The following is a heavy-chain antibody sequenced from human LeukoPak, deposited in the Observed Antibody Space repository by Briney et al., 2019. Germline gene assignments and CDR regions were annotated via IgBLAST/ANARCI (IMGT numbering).Heavy chain of an antibody. D-gene: IGHD3-16*01. Sequence: PGGSLRLSCAASGFTFSSYAMSWIRQAPGKGLEWVSAISGSGGSTYYADSVKGRFTISRDNSKNTLYLQMNSLRAEDTAVYYCARERRVMITFGGVKDYWGQGTLVTVSS. CDR3: ARERRVMITFGGVKDY. V-gene: IGHV3-23*01. CDR2: ISGSGGST. J-gene: IGHJ4*02. CDR1: GFTFSSYA.